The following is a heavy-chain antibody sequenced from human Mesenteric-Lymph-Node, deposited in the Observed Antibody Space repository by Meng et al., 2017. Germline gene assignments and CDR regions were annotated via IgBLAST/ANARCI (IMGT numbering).Heavy chain of an antibody. CDR2: IYYSGST. CDR3: ARDRGDSSGWYGNVGAFDI. D-gene: IGHD6-19*01. CDR1: GGSISSYY. V-gene: IGHV4-59*01. J-gene: IGHJ3*02. Sequence: SETLSLTCTVSGGSISSYYWSWIRQPPGKGLEWIGYIYYSGSTNYNPSLKSRVTISVDTSKNQFSLKLSSVTAADTAVYYCARDRGDSSGWYGNVGAFDIWGQGTMVT.